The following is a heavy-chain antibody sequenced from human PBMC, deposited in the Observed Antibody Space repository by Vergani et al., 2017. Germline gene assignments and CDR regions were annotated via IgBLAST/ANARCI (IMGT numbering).Heavy chain of an antibody. CDR1: GGSITSSSYY. V-gene: IGHV4-39*01. D-gene: IGHD3-9*01. J-gene: IGHJ4*02. CDR2: IYHSGGA. Sequence: QLHLQESGPGLVKPSETLSLTCTVSGGSITSSSYYWGWIRQPPGKGLEWIGNIYHSGGAYYNPSLKGRVTISVDTSKNQFSLAVTSVTAADTAIYFCARTESFSLRYFHWSLWGQGTLVTVSS. CDR3: ARTESFSLRYFHWSL.